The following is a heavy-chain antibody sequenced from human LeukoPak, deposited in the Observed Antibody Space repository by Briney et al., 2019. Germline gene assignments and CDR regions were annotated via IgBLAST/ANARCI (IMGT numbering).Heavy chain of an antibody. V-gene: IGHV4-61*02. CDR1: GGSISSGSYY. CDR2: IYTSGST. J-gene: IGHJ4*02. Sequence: PSETLSLTCTVSGGSISSGSYYWSWIRQPAGKGLEWIGRIYTSGSTNYNPSLKSRVTISVDTSKNQFSLKLSSVTAADTAVYYCARERYFDWLLGYWGQGTLVTVSS. CDR3: ARERYFDWLLGY. D-gene: IGHD3-9*01.